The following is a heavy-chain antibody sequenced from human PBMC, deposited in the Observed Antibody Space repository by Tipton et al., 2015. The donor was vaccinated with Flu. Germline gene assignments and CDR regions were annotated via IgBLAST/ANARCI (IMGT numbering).Heavy chain of an antibody. Sequence: TLSLTCTVSGGSISSYYWSWIRQPPGKGLEWIGYIYYSGSTNYNPSLKSRVTISVDTSKNQFSLKLSSVTAADTAVYYCAGVDYYDSSGYYPFDYWGQGTRVTVSS. CDR1: GGSISSYY. CDR2: IYYSGST. V-gene: IGHV4-59*01. D-gene: IGHD3-22*01. J-gene: IGHJ4*02. CDR3: AGVDYYDSSGYYPFDY.